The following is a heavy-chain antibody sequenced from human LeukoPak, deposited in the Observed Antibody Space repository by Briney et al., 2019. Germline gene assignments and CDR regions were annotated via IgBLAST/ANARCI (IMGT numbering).Heavy chain of an antibody. Sequence: SQTLSLTCTVSGGSISSGSYYWSWIRQPAGKGLEWIGRIYTSGSTNYNPSLKSRVTISVDTSKNQFSLKLSSVTAADTAVYYCARGTTVTPWVHDYWGQGTLVTVSS. CDR3: ARGTTVTPWVHDY. D-gene: IGHD4-11*01. V-gene: IGHV4-61*02. J-gene: IGHJ4*02. CDR2: IYTSGST. CDR1: GGSISSGSYY.